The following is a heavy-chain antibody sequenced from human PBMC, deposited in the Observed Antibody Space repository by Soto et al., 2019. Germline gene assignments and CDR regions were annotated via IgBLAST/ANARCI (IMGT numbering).Heavy chain of an antibody. V-gene: IGHV3-64D*08. CDR1: GFTFSSYA. Sequence: EVQLVASGGGLVQPGGSLRLSCSASGFTFSSYAMHWVRQAPGKGLEYVSAISSNGGSTYYADSVKGRFTISRDNSKNTLYLQMSSLRAEDTAVYYCVKDLYCSGGSCYYYYYGMDVWGQGTTVTVSS. CDR3: VKDLYCSGGSCYYYYYGMDV. CDR2: ISSNGGST. J-gene: IGHJ6*02. D-gene: IGHD2-15*01.